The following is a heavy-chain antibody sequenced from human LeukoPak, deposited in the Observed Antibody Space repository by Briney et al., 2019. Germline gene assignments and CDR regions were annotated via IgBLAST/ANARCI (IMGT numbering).Heavy chain of an antibody. CDR3: ARQVDVGCSSSSCYGHGAFDI. J-gene: IGHJ3*02. D-gene: IGHD2-2*01. CDR1: GFTFSSYS. Sequence: GGSLRLSCAASGFTFSSYSMNWVRQAPGKGLEWVSSISSSSSYIYYADSVKGRFTISRDNAKNSLYLQMNSLRAEDTAVYYCARQVDVGCSSSSCYGHGAFDIWGQGTLVTVSS. V-gene: IGHV3-21*01. CDR2: ISSSSSYI.